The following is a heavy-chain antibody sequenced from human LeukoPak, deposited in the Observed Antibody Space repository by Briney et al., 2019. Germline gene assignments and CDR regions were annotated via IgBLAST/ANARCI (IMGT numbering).Heavy chain of an antibody. J-gene: IGHJ4*02. CDR2: ISSSSSYI. V-gene: IGHV3-21*01. D-gene: IGHD6-13*01. CDR3: ARGVGAAAGTAKH. CDR1: GFTFSSYS. Sequence: GSLRLSCAASGFTFSSYSMNWVHQAPGKGLEWVSSISSSSSYIYYADSVKGRFTISRDNAKNSLYLQMNSLRAEDTAVYYCARGVGAAAGTAKHWGQGTLVTVSS.